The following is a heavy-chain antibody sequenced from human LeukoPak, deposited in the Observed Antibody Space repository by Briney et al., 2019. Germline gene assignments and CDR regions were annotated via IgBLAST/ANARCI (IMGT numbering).Heavy chain of an antibody. CDR2: ISNDDSTK. CDR1: GFTFYMYG. D-gene: IGHD2-2*01. CDR3: AKAAYCTSTSCHFSGYAQRPLDS. J-gene: IGHJ4*02. V-gene: IGHV3-30*18. Sequence: PGRSLRLSCAASGFTFYMYGMHWVRQAPGKGLEWVAGISNDDSTKDYADSVKGRFTISRDSSKKSMFLQMNSLRAEDTAVYYCAKAAYCTSTSCHFSGYAQRPLDSWGQGTLVTVSS.